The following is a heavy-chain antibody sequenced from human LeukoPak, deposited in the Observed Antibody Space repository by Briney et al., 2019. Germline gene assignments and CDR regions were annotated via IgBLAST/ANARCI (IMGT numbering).Heavy chain of an antibody. J-gene: IGHJ5*02. CDR3: ARGAGVAVGATIS. CDR1: GDSISTYY. D-gene: IGHD6-19*01. CDR2: IYTSGTT. Sequence: SETLSLTCTVSGDSISTYYWSWIRQPAGKGLEWIGHIYTSGTTNYNPSLKSRVTMSVDTSKNQFSLKLSSVTAADTAVYYCARGAGVAVGATISWGQGTLVTVSS. V-gene: IGHV4-4*07.